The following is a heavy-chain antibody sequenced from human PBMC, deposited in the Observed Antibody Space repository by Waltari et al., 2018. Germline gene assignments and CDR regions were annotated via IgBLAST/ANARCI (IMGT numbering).Heavy chain of an antibody. CDR1: GYTLTNNF. V-gene: IGHV1-2*02. D-gene: IGHD5-12*01. CDR2: INPSGGDT. Sequence: QVQLVQSGAEVKKPGASVKVSCRASGYTLTNNFVHWARQAPGERLEWLGWINPSGGDTEYAQKFHGRVTLTSDPSISTVYMGLSALRSDDTAVYFCVRSRSGYGDLWGQGTQVTVSS. J-gene: IGHJ5*02. CDR3: VRSRSGYGDL.